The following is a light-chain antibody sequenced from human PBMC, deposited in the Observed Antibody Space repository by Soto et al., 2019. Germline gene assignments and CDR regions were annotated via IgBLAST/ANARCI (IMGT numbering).Light chain of an antibody. J-gene: IGKJ1*01. CDR3: HRFGASPET. V-gene: IGKV3-20*01. Sequence: CGASQSVSSDLAWYRQKPGQAPRLLIYGTSTRATGIPDRFSGSGPGRAFNLAIRTLEPDESAVHYCHRFGASPETFGQGTKVDI. CDR2: GTS. CDR1: QSVSSD.